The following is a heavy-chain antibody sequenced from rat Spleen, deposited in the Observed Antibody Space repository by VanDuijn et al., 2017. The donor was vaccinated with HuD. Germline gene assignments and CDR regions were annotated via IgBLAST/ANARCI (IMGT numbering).Heavy chain of an antibody. V-gene: IGHV5-29*01. CDR1: GFTFSNYG. Sequence: EVQLLESGGGLVQPGRSLKLSCAASGFTFSNYGMAWVCQAPTKGLEWVATISYDGSSTYYRDSVKGRFTISRDNAKSTLYLQMDSLRSEDTATYYCARHTTDPEDYWYFDFWGPGTMVTVSS. CDR2: ISYDGSST. J-gene: IGHJ1*01. CDR3: ARHTTDPEDYWYFDF. D-gene: IGHD1-6*01.